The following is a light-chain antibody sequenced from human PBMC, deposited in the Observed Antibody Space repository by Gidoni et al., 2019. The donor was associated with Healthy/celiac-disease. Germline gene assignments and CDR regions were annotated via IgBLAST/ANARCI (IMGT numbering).Light chain of an antibody. CDR2: DVS. J-gene: IGLJ2*01. CDR3: SSYTSSSTVV. Sequence: QSALTQPASVSRSPGQSIPISCTGTSSDVGGSNYVSWYQQHPGKAPKLIIYDVSNRPSGVSNRFSGSKSGNTASLTISGLQAEDEADYYCSSYTSSSTVVFGGGTKLTVL. V-gene: IGLV2-14*03. CDR1: SSDVGGSNY.